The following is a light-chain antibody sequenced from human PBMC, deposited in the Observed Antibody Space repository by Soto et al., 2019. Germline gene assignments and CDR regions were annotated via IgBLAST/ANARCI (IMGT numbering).Light chain of an antibody. V-gene: IGKV1-39*01. CDR1: QSVSIY. J-gene: IGKJ4*01. CDR2: GAS. CDR3: QQFYSTPPLT. Sequence: DIQMTQPPSSLFASVGDRVTITCRASQSVSIYLNWYRQKPRKGPEPLIYGASRLHSGVPSRFSGSGSGTDFTLTISSLQPEDFATYYCQQFYSTPPLTFGGGTKVDIK.